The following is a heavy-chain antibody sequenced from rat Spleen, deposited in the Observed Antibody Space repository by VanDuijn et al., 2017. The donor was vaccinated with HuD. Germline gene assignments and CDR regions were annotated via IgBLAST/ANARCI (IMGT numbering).Heavy chain of an antibody. D-gene: IGHD2-1*01. J-gene: IGHJ2*01. Sequence: EVQLVESGGGLVQPGRSLKLSCVASGFTFNNYWMTWIRQSPGKGLEWVASITNFAGRTHYPDSVKGRFTISRDIAKSTLFLQMDSLRSEDTATYYCARSTYDYFDYWGQGVMLTVSS. V-gene: IGHV5-31*01. CDR2: ITNFAGRT. CDR1: GFTFNNYW. CDR3: ARSTYDYFDY.